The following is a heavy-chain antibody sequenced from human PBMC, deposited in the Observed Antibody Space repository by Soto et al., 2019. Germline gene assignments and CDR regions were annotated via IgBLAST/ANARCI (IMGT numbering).Heavy chain of an antibody. CDR2: IWYDGSNK. CDR3: ARDPRGAAASYYYYYMDV. D-gene: IGHD3-10*01. J-gene: IGHJ6*03. CDR1: GFTFSSYG. Sequence: QVQLVESGGGVDQPGRSLRLSCAASGFTFSSYGMHWVRQAPGKGLEWVAVIWYDGSNKYYADSVKGRFTISRDNSKNTLYLQMNSLRAEDTAVYYCARDPRGAAASYYYYYMDVWGKGTTVTVSS. V-gene: IGHV3-33*01.